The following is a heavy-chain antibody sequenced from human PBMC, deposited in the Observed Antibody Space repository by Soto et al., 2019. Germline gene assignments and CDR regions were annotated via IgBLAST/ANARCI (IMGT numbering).Heavy chain of an antibody. CDR3: XXXXXXNIVVTTYYAMDV. Sequence: QVQLVQSGAEVKKPGSSVKVSCKASGGSLSNYGISWVRQAPGQGLVWMGAIIPVFGTPNYAQKFQDRVXXXXXXXXXXXXXXXXXXXXXXXXXXXXXXXXXXNIVVTTYYAMDVWGQGTTVTVSS. V-gene: IGHV1-69*05. J-gene: IGHJ6*02. CDR2: IIPVFGTP. D-gene: IGHD4-17*01. CDR1: GGSLSNYG.